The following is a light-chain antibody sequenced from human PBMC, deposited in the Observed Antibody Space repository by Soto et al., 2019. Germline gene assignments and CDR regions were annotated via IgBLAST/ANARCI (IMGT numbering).Light chain of an antibody. Sequence: QSAVTQPPSASGAPGHRVTISCSGSSSNIGSHTVNWYQKLPGTAPKLLIYSNNQRPSGVPDRFSGSKSGTSASLAISGLQSEDEADYYCATWDDSLSGYVFGTAAKVTVL. J-gene: IGLJ1*01. V-gene: IGLV1-44*01. CDR3: ATWDDSLSGYV. CDR2: SNN. CDR1: SSNIGSHT.